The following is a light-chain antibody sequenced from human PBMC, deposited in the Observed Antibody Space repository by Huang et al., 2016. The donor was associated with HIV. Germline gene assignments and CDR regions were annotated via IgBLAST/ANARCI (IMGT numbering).Light chain of an antibody. Sequence: EIVLTQSPATLSVSPGERAALSCRASQSLGGNVDWYQQKPGQAPRLLIYGASTRATGSPARFSGNGSGTEFTLTISSLQSEDLAVYYCQQYNTWPPRYTFGQGTKLDIK. CDR1: QSLGGN. V-gene: IGKV3-15*01. CDR2: GAS. CDR3: QQYNTWPPRYT. J-gene: IGKJ2*01.